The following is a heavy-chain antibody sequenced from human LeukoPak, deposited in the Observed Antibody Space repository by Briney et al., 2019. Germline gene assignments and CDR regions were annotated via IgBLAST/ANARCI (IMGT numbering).Heavy chain of an antibody. D-gene: IGHD3-9*01. V-gene: IGHV1-18*01. Sequence: GASVKVSCKASGYTFTSYGISWVRQAPGQGLEWMGWISAYNGNTNYAQKLQGRVTMTTDTSTSTAYMELRSLRSDDTAVYYCARALTFYDILTGYSTRWYYFDYWGQGTLVTVSS. CDR3: ARALTFYDILTGYSTRWYYFDY. J-gene: IGHJ4*02. CDR1: GYTFTSYG. CDR2: ISAYNGNT.